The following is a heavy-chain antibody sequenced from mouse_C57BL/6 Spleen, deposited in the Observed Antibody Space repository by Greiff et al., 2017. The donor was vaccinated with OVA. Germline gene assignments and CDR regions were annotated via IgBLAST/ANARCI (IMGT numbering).Heavy chain of an antibody. V-gene: IGHV1-80*01. J-gene: IGHJ4*01. Sequence: QVQLQQSGAELVKPGASVKISCKASGYAFSSYWMNWMKQRPGKGLEWIGQIYPGDGDTNYNGKFKGKATLTADKSSSTAYMQLSSLTSEDSAVYFCARFGNYYGSFYYAMDYWGQGTSVTVSS. CDR3: ARFGNYYGSFYYAMDY. D-gene: IGHD1-1*01. CDR2: IYPGDGDT. CDR1: GYAFSSYW.